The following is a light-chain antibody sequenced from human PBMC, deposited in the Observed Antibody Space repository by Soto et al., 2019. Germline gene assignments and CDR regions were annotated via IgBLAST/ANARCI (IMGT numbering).Light chain of an antibody. J-gene: IGKJ1*01. CDR1: QSVSSN. V-gene: IGKV3-15*01. CDR3: QQYNNWPPRT. Sequence: EIVMTQSPATLSVSPGERATLSCRASQSVSSNLAWYQQKPGQAPRLLIYGASTRATGIPARFSGSGSGTEFTLTISCLQSADFAVYYCQQYNNWPPRTFGQGTKVEIK. CDR2: GAS.